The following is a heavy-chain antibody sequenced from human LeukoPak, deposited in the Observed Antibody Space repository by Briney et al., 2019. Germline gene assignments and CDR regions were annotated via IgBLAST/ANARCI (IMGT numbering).Heavy chain of an antibody. CDR1: GFSLSTSGVG. J-gene: IGHJ4*02. CDR2: IYWDDDK. D-gene: IGHD4-17*01. Sequence: SGPTLVNPTQTLTLTCTFSGFSLSTSGVGVGWIRQPPGKALEGLALIYWDDDKRYSPSLKSRPTITKDTPKNQVVLTMTNMDPVDSATYDCAHRRSKRDDGDYLDYWGQETLVTVSS. CDR3: AHRRSKRDDGDYLDY. V-gene: IGHV2-5*02.